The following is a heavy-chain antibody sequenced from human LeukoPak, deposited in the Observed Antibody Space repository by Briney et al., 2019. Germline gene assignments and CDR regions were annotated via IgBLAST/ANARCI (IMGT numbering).Heavy chain of an antibody. CDR2: ISSSGSTI. D-gene: IGHD3-22*01. CDR1: GFTFSSYE. J-gene: IGHJ4*02. CDR3: ARDPVYYFDSSGYYVY. Sequence: PGGSLRLSCAASGFTFSSYEMNWVRQAPGKGLEWVSYISSSGSTIYYADSVKGRFTISRDNAKKSLYLQMNSLRAEDTAVYYCARDPVYYFDSSGYYVYWGQGTLVTVSS. V-gene: IGHV3-48*03.